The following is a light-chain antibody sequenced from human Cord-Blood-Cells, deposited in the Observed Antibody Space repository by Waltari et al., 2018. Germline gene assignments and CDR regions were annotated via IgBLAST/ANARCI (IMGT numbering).Light chain of an antibody. CDR2: GAS. V-gene: IGKV3-15*01. CDR3: QQYNNWPPLT. J-gene: IGKJ4*01. CDR1: MSVSSN. Sequence: EIVMTQSPATLSVYPGERATLSCRASMSVSSNLAWYQQKPGQASRLLSYGASNRATGIPARFSGSGSGTEFTLTISSLQSEDFAVYYCQQYNNWPPLTFGGGTKVEIK.